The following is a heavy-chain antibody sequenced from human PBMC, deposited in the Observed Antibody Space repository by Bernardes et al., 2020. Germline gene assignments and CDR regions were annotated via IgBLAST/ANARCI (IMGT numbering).Heavy chain of an antibody. J-gene: IGHJ6*03. Sequence: GGSLRLSCAASGFTFDDYGMSWVRQAPGKGLEWVSGINWNGGSTGYADSVKGRFTISRDKSKNTLYLQMISLRTEDTAVYYCARDFRRQLWDIEYYYYYMDVWGQGTTVTVSS. CDR1: GFTFDDYG. CDR3: ARDFRRQLWDIEYYYYYMDV. CDR2: INWNGGST. D-gene: IGHD5-18*01. V-gene: IGHV3-20*04.